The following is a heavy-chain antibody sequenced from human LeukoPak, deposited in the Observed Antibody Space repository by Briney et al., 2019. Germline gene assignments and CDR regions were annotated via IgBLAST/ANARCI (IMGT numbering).Heavy chain of an antibody. D-gene: IGHD3-3*01. CDR3: ARSEWSNYYYGMDV. CDR2: IKEDESEK. Sequence: QPGGSLRLSCAASGFTFSIYWMSWVRQAPGKGLEWVANIKEDESEKYYVDSVKGRSTISRANPKNSLSLQMNSVRAEDTAVYYCARSEWSNYYYGMDVWGKGSPVTVSS. V-gene: IGHV3-7*03. J-gene: IGHJ6*04. CDR1: GFTFSIYW.